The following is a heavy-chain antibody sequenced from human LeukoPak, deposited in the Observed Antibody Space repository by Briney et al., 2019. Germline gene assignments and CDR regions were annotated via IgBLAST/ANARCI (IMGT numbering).Heavy chain of an antibody. Sequence: GGSLRLSCAASGFTFSSYWMHWVRQAPGKGLVWVSRINTDGSTTSYADSVKGRFTISRDNAKNTLHLQMNSLRAEETAVYYCARDLGVAALDNWGQGTLVTVSS. CDR3: ARDLGVAALDN. D-gene: IGHD6-19*01. CDR1: GFTFSSYW. V-gene: IGHV3-74*01. J-gene: IGHJ4*02. CDR2: INTDGSTT.